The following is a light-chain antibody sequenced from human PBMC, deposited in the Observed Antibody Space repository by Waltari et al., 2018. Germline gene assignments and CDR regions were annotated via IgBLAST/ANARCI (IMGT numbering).Light chain of an antibody. CDR2: DVS. V-gene: IGLV2-14*03. CDR3: SSYTSSSTPSWV. Sequence: QSALTQPASVSGSPGQSITISCPATSSDVGGSNYVSCYQQHPGKAPKLMIYDVSNRPAGVSNRFSGSKSGNTASLTISGLQAEDEADYYCSSYTSSSTPSWVFGTGTKVTVL. CDR1: SSDVGGSNY. J-gene: IGLJ1*01.